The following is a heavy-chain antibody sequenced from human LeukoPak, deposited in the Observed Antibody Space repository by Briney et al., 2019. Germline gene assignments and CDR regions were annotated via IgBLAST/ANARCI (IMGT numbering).Heavy chain of an antibody. D-gene: IGHD6-19*01. CDR2: LYYPGST. CDR1: SVSISGYY. CDR3: ARQHSSGWYYFDS. J-gene: IGHJ4*02. Sequence: PSETLSLTCTVSSVSISGYYCSWIRKPPGKGLEWIGYLYYPGSTKYNPSLKSRVSISLDTSRNVFSLKLSSVTATDTAVYYCARQHSSGWYYFDSWGQGTPVTVSS. V-gene: IGHV4-59*01.